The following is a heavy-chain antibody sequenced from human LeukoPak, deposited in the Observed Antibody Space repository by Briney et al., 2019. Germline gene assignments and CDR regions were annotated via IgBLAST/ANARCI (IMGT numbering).Heavy chain of an antibody. V-gene: IGHV3-53*01. D-gene: IGHD3-16*02. CDR1: VFTVSNKY. Sequence: PGGSLRLSCAASVFTVSNKYMSWVRQAPGKGLECVSVIYNGGNTYYADSAKGRFTISRDNSKNTMYLQMKSLSAEDTAVYYCVLGEVSSPFDYWGQGTLVTVSS. CDR2: IYNGGNT. CDR3: VLGEVSSPFDY. J-gene: IGHJ4*02.